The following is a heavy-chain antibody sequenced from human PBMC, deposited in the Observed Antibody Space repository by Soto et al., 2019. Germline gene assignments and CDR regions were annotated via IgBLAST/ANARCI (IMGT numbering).Heavy chain of an antibody. CDR1: GYTFSNYG. CDR3: ARDSQLGY. V-gene: IGHV1-18*01. CDR2: INPLNGNT. J-gene: IGHJ4*02. D-gene: IGHD2-15*01. Sequence: QPQLVQSGPEVKKSGASVKVSCKASGYTFSNYGVSWVRQAPGQGLEWMGWINPLNGNTNYTQKFQGRITMTTDTSTNTAYMEVRSLRSDDTAVFYCARDSQLGYWGQGTLVSVSS.